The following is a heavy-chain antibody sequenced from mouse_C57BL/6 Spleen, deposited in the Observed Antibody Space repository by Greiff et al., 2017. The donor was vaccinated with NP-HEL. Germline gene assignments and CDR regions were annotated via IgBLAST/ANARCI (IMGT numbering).Heavy chain of an antibody. V-gene: IGHV1-82*01. J-gene: IGHJ2*01. CDR1: GYAFSSSW. D-gene: IGHD2-4*01. Sequence: QVQLQQSGPELVKPGASVKISCKASGYAFSSSWMNWVKQRPGKGLEWIGRIYPGDGDTNYNGKFKGKATLTADKSSSTAYMQLSSLTSEDSAVYFCARHYDYDVPPDYWGQGTTLTVSS. CDR2: IYPGDGDT. CDR3: ARHYDYDVPPDY.